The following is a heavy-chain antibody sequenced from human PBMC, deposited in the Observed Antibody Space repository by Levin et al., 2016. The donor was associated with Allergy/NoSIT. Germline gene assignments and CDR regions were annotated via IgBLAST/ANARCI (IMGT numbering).Heavy chain of an antibody. CDR1: GGSISSGGYS. Sequence: SETLSLTCAVSGGSISSGGYSWSWIRQPPGKGLEWIGYIYHSGSTYYNPSLKSRVTISVDRSKNQFSLKLSSVTAADTAVYYCASCYDDNYFDYWGQGTLVTVSS. J-gene: IGHJ4*02. V-gene: IGHV4-30-2*01. CDR2: IYHSGST. D-gene: IGHD3-16*01. CDR3: ASCYDDNYFDY.